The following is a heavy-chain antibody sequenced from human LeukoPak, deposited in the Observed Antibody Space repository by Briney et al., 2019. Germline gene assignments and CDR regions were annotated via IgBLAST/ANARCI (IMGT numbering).Heavy chain of an antibody. J-gene: IGHJ4*02. D-gene: IGHD3-10*01. CDR1: GGSISSGSYY. V-gene: IGHV4-61*02. CDR3: ARDPLPRRGLWFGGSRGHY. CDR2: IYTSGST. Sequence: PSETLSLTCTVSGGSISSGSYYWSWIRQPAGKGLEWIGRIYTSGSTNYNPSLKSRVTISVDTSKNQFSLKLSSVTAADTAVYYCARDPLPRRGLWFGGSRGHYWGQGTLVTVSS.